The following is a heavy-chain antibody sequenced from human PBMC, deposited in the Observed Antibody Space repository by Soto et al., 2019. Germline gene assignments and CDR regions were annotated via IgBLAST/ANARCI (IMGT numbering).Heavy chain of an antibody. J-gene: IGHJ4*02. D-gene: IGHD6-19*01. CDR2: VSHDGRNT. Sequence: VQLVESGGGVVQPGRSLRLSCAASGFTFSDYAMHWVRQAPGKGLEWVAVVSHDGRNTHYADSVKGRFTISRDSSKNTVSLEVTSLREEDTAVSYCARGGRQWLVTSDFNYWGQGALVTVSS. CDR3: ARGGRQWLVTSDFNY. CDR1: GFTFSDYA. V-gene: IGHV3-30*03.